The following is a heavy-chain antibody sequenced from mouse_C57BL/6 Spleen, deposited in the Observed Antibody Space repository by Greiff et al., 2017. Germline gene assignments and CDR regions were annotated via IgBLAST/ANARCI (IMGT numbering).Heavy chain of an antibody. CDR2: IYPRSGNT. D-gene: IGHD2-3*01. J-gene: IGHJ4*01. Sequence: QVQLQQSGAELARPGASVKLSCKASGYTFTSYGISWVKQRTGQSLEWIGEIYPRSGNTYYNEKFKGKATLTADKSTITAYMELRSLTSEDSAVYFCARLYDGYLCAMDYWGQGTSVTVSS. CDR3: ARLYDGYLCAMDY. V-gene: IGHV1-81*01. CDR1: GYTFTSYG.